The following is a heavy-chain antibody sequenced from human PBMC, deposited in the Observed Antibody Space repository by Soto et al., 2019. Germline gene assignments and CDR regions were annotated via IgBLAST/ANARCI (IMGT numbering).Heavy chain of an antibody. Sequence: GGSLRLSCAASGFTFSSYAMHWVRQAPGKGLEWVAVISYDGSNKYYADSVKGRFTISRDNSKNTLYLQMNSLRAEDTAVYYCVWELLMAYWGQGTLVTVSS. J-gene: IGHJ4*02. CDR1: GFTFSSYA. CDR3: VWELLMAY. V-gene: IGHV3-30-3*01. D-gene: IGHD2-8*01. CDR2: ISYDGSNK.